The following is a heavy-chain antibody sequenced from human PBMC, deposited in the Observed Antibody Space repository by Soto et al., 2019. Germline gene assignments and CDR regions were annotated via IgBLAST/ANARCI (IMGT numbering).Heavy chain of an antibody. CDR2: IYYSGST. CDR3: ARLVGRWSTFDY. D-gene: IGHD2-15*01. V-gene: IGHV4-39*01. CDR1: GGSISSSSYY. J-gene: IGHJ4*02. Sequence: QLQLQESGPGLVKPSETLSLTCTVSGGSISSSSYYWGWIRQPPGKGLEWIGNIYYSGSTYDNPSLKGLVTIYEGTSKNQFPLTASSLTTADTALYYCARLVGRWSTFDYWGQGTLVTVSS.